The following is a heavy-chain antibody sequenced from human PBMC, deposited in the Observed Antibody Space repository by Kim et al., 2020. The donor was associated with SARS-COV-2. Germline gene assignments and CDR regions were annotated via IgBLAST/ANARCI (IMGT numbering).Heavy chain of an antibody. V-gene: IGHV3-48*04. CDR3: ARDQIIMVVDTAMDAFDI. Sequence: GGSLRLSCAASGFTFSSYSMNWVRQAPGKGLEWVSYISSSSSTIYYADSVKGRFTISRDNAKNSLYLQMNSLRAEDTAVYYCARDQIIMVVDTAMDAFDIWGRRTLVTVSS. CDR2: ISSSSSTI. J-gene: IGHJ3*02. D-gene: IGHD5-18*01. CDR1: GFTFSSYS.